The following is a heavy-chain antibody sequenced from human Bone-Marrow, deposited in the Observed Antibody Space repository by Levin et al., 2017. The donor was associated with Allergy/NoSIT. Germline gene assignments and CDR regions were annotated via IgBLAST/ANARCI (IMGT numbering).Heavy chain of an antibody. D-gene: IGHD3-22*01. CDR1: GFTFDDHG. Sequence: PGGSLRLSCEASGFTFDDHGMHWVRQTPGKGLEWVSGITWNGDREAYADSVKGRFTISRDNDKSVVYLLMNSLRPEDTALYYCTKSGARASSGLSPYYGLDVWGQGTAVTVSS. CDR2: ITWNGDRE. CDR3: TKSGARASSGLSPYYGLDV. V-gene: IGHV3-9*01. J-gene: IGHJ6*02.